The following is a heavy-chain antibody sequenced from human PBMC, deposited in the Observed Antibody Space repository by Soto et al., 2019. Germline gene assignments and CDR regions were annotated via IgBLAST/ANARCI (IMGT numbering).Heavy chain of an antibody. J-gene: IGHJ6*02. V-gene: IGHV1-69*02. CDR2: IIPVLGVT. CDR1: GDTFSSYT. D-gene: IGHD2-21*02. Sequence: QVQLVQSGPEVKKPGSSVRISCRSGGDTFSSYTVSWVRQTPGQGLEWMGRIIPVLGVTNYSRKVKGRMTIPAQEXKXTXQXKLSSQKSEDPARYYCARRRHCAVGCYTPYYYGMDVWGQGTSVIVSS. CDR3: ARRRHCAVGCYTPYYYGMDV.